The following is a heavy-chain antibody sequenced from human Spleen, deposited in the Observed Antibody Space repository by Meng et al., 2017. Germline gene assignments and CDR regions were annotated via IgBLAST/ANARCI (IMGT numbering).Heavy chain of an antibody. CDR3: ARDLKGDTYYHDDGMDV. J-gene: IGHJ6*01. CDR2: INPSGGST. Sequence: ASVKVSCKASGYTFTSYYMHWVRQAPGQGLEWMGIINPSGGSTSYAQKFQGRVTMTRDTTTSTVYMELSSLRSEDTAVYYCARDLKGDTYYHDDGMDVWGQGTTVTVSS. CDR1: GYTFTSYY. V-gene: IGHV1-46*01. D-gene: IGHD5-18*01.